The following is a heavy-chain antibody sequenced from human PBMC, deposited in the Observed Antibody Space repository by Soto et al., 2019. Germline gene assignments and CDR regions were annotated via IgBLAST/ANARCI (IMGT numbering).Heavy chain of an antibody. CDR3: ARGVPKEMLRGIITPPYGLDV. CDR2: INYSGGT. D-gene: IGHD3-10*01. V-gene: IGHV4-34*01. CDR1: GGSFSGYY. J-gene: IGHJ6*02. Sequence: SETLSLTCAVYGGSFSGYYWSWIRQSPGKGLEWIGDINYSGGTNYNPSLKSRVSILVDSSKTHFSLKLRSVTAADTAVYYCARGVPKEMLRGIITPPYGLDVWGQGTTVTVSS.